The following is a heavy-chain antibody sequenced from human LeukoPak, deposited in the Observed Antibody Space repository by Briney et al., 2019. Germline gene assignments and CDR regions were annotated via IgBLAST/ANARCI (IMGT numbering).Heavy chain of an antibody. CDR2: IYTSGST. J-gene: IGHJ5*02. V-gene: IGHV4-61*02. D-gene: IGHD5-12*01. CDR3: ARDLEGPHIVATYNWFDP. Sequence: SETLSLTCTVSGGSISSGSYYWSWIRQPAGKGLEWIGRIYTSGSTNYNPSLKSRVTISVDTSKNQFSLQLNSVTPKDTAVYYCARDLEGPHIVATYNWFDPWGQGTLVTVSS. CDR1: GGSISSGSYY.